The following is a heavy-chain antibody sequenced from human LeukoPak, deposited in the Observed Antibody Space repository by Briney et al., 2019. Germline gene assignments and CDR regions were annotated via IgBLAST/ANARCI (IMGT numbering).Heavy chain of an antibody. D-gene: IGHD3-16*01. J-gene: IGHJ4*02. CDR1: GYTFTDYF. V-gene: IGHV1-2*02. CDR3: AGDGALDY. Sequence: ASVKVSCKTSGYTFTDYFMHWVRQTPGQGLEWMGWINPSSGDTKSAERFQGRVTMTRDTSITTAYMEVTWLRSDDTAVYYCAGDGALDYWGQGTLVTVSS. CDR2: INPSSGDT.